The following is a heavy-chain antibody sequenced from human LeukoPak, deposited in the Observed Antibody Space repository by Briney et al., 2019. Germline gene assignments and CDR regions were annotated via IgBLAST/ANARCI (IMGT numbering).Heavy chain of an antibody. CDR1: GFTVSSNY. Sequence: GGSLRLSCAASGFTVSSNYMSWVRQAPGKGLEWVSVIYSDGSTYYTDSVKGRFTISRDNSKNTLYLQVNSLRAEDTAVYYCAGRRDCGGDYLDYWGQGTLVTVSS. J-gene: IGHJ4*02. CDR3: AGRRDCGGDYLDY. CDR2: IYSDGST. D-gene: IGHD2-21*01. V-gene: IGHV3-66*01.